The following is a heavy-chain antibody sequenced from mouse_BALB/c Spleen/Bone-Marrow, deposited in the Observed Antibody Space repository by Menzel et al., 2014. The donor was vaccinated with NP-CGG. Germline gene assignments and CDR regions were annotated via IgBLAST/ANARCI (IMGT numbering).Heavy chain of an antibody. CDR2: IGPSDSYT. J-gene: IGHJ4*01. Sequence: QVQLQQSGAELVKPGASVKMSCRASGYTFTSYWMHWVKQRPGQGLEWIGVIGPSDSYTSYNQKFKDKATLTVDKSSSTAYMQLSSPTSEDSAVYYCARDYDGYYAMDYWGQGTSVTVSS. V-gene: IGHV1-69*02. D-gene: IGHD2-4*01. CDR1: GYTFTSYW. CDR3: ARDYDGYYAMDY.